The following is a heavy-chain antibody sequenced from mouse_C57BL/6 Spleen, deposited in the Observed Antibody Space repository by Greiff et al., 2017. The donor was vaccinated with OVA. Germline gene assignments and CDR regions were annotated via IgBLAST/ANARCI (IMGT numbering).Heavy chain of an antibody. J-gene: IGHJ1*01. CDR1: GYTFTSYW. V-gene: IGHV1-55*01. CDR2: IYPGSGST. CDR3: ARMGYYGSSPWYFDV. D-gene: IGHD1-1*01. Sequence: VQLQQPGAELVKPGASVKMSCKASGYTFTSYWINWVKQRPGQGLEWIGDIYPGSGSTNYNEKFRSKATLTVDTSSITAYMHLSSLTSEDSAFYYCARMGYYGSSPWYFDVWGPGTTVTVSS.